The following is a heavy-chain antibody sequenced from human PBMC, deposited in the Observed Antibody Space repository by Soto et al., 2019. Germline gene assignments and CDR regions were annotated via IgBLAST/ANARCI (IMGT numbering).Heavy chain of an antibody. CDR1: GGTISGYY. V-gene: IGHV4-4*07. J-gene: IGHJ5*02. CDR3: ARGQRFSDWFDP. D-gene: IGHD3-3*01. CDR2: IYSSGNT. Sequence: LSLTCSVSGGTISGYYWTWIRQPAGKGLEWIGRIYSSGNTKYNPSLQSRVTMSLDTSNNQFSLRLTSVTAADTAVYYCARGQRFSDWFDPWGQGTLVTVSS.